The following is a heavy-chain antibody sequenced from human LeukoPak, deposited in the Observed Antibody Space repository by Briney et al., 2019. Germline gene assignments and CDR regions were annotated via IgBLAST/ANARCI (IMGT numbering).Heavy chain of an antibody. Sequence: GGSLRLSCEASGFIFSSHWMSWVRQAPGKGLEWVANIKQDGSEKYYVDSVKGRFTISRDNAKNSLYLQMNSLSAEDTAVYYCARDHVVATILFDYWGQRTLVTVSS. CDR3: ARDHVVATILFDY. CDR2: IKQDGSEK. V-gene: IGHV3-7*01. D-gene: IGHD5-12*01. CDR1: GFIFSSHW. J-gene: IGHJ4*02.